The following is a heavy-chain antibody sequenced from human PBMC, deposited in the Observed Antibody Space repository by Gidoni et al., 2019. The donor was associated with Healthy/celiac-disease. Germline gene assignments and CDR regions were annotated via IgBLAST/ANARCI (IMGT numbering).Heavy chain of an antibody. J-gene: IGHJ4*02. CDR1: GGSFSGYY. CDR3: ARGGWLRLPRPNDTKNFDY. V-gene: IGHV4-34*01. D-gene: IGHD5-12*01. CDR2: INHSGST. Sequence: QVQLQQWGAGLLKPSETLSLTCAVYGGSFSGYYWSWIRQPPGKGLEWIGEINHSGSTNYNPSLKSRVTISVDTSKNQFSLKLSSVTAADTAVYYCARGGWLRLPRPNDTKNFDYWGQGTLVTVSS.